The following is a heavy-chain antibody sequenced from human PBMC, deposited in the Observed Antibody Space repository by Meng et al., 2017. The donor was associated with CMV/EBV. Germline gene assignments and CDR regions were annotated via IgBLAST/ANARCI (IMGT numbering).Heavy chain of an antibody. CDR3: ARGSRYGDRLTSMYDAFDI. D-gene: IGHD4-17*01. V-gene: IGHV3-74*01. CDR2: INSDGSST. Sequence: GGPLRPSGEASGFTSSSYWMHWVRQAPGKGLVWVSRINSDGSSTSYADSVKGRFTISRDNAKNTLYLQMNSLRAEDTAVYYCARGSRYGDRLTSMYDAFDIWGQGTMVTVSS. CDR1: GFTSSSYW. J-gene: IGHJ3*02.